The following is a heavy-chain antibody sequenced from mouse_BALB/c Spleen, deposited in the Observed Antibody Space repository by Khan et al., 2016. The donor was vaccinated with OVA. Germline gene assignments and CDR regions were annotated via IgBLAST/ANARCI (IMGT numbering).Heavy chain of an antibody. CDR1: GFSLTGYG. Sequence: VQLKQSGPGLVAPSQSLSITCTVSGFSLTGYGVNWVRQPPGKGLEWLGMLWGDGSTDYNSALKSRLSISKDNSKSQVFLKMNSLQTDDTARYYCARAYYGNYREAMDYWGQGTSGTVSS. CDR2: LWGDGST. J-gene: IGHJ4*01. D-gene: IGHD2-10*01. V-gene: IGHV2-6-7*01. CDR3: ARAYYGNYREAMDY.